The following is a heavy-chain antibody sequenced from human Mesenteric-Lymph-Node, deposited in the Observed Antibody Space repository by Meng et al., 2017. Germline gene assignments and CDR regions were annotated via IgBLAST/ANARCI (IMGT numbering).Heavy chain of an antibody. CDR3: ARFALGGWYSWFDP. D-gene: IGHD6-19*01. Sequence: QAQLKHSGPGLVKPMQTLQLPCAISGSVLLGTGSGSPHREALSGWEGHTTGPSGMMIMQYDDYAVSLKSRITINPDTSKNQFSLKLSSVTAADTAVYYCARFALGGWYSWFDPWGQGTLVTVSS. CDR1: GSVLL. CDR2: HTTGPSGMMIMQYD. J-gene: IGHJ5*02. V-gene: IGHV6-1*01.